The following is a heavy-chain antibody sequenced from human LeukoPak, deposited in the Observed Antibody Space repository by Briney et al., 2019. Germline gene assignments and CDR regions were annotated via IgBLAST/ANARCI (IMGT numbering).Heavy chain of an antibody. CDR1: GFTFSSYG. V-gene: IGHV3-30*18. J-gene: IGHJ3*02. D-gene: IGHD3-16*02. Sequence: PGGSLRLSCVASGFTFSSYGMHWVRQAPGKGLEWVAVISYDGSNKYYADSVKGRFTISRDNSKNTLYLQMNSLRAEDTAVYYCAKFYTGSVIPFNIWGQGTMVTVPS. CDR3: AKFYTGSVIPFNI. CDR2: ISYDGSNK.